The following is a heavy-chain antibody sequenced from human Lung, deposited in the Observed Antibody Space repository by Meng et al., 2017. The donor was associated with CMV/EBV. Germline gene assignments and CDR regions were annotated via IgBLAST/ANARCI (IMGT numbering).Heavy chain of an antibody. CDR1: GDSFSPQT. Sequence: QVLLLQFGAGVNEPGSSVKVACKTSGDSFSPQTFSWVRQAPGQGLEWMGGLIAVFDKTKAAPRFQDRVTFTADESTSTAYMELSSLTFDDTAVYFCARGRRNEPLFDYWGQGTLVTVSS. CDR2: LIAVFDKT. CDR3: ARGRRNEPLFDY. V-gene: IGHV1-69*13. J-gene: IGHJ4*02. D-gene: IGHD1-14*01.